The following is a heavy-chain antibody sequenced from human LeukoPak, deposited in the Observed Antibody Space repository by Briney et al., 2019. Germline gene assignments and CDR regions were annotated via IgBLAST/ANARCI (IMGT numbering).Heavy chain of an antibody. J-gene: IGHJ4*02. Sequence: GSLRLSCAASGFTFSSNWMSWVRQAPGKGVEWVANIKQDGSEKYYVDSVKGRFTISRDNAKNSLYLQMNGLRAEDTAVYYCARRKGYYYDSSGMVPFGFDYWGQGTLVTVSS. CDR3: ARRKGYYYDSSGMVPFGFDY. V-gene: IGHV3-7*01. D-gene: IGHD3-22*01. CDR1: GFTFSSNW. CDR2: IKQDGSEK.